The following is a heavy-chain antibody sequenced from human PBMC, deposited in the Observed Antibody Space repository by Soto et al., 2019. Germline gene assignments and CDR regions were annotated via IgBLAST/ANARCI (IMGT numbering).Heavy chain of an antibody. CDR3: ERVGVRFLEWLRSNWFDP. Sequence: GGSLRLSCAASGFTFSSYAMHWVRQAPGKGLEWVAVISYDGSNKYYADSVKGRFTISRDNSKNTLYLQMNSLRAEDTAVYYCERVGVRFLEWLRSNWFDPWGQGTLVTVSS. D-gene: IGHD3-3*01. J-gene: IGHJ5*02. CDR1: GFTFSSYA. V-gene: IGHV3-30-3*01. CDR2: ISYDGSNK.